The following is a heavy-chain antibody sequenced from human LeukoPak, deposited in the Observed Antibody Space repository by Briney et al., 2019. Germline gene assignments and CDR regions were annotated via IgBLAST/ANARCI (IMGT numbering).Heavy chain of an antibody. CDR3: ARTPRIAAAGPSDY. D-gene: IGHD6-13*01. J-gene: IGHJ4*02. CDR1: GYTFTSYG. Sequence: RASVKVSCKASGYTFTSYGISWVRQAPGQGLERMGWISAYNGNTNYAQKLQGRVTMTTDTSTSTAYMELRSLRSDDTAVYYCARTPRIAAAGPSDYWGQGTLVTVSS. V-gene: IGHV1-18*01. CDR2: ISAYNGNT.